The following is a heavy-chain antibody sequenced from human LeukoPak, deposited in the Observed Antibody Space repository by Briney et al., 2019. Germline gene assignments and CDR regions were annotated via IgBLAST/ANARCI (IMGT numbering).Heavy chain of an antibody. J-gene: IGHJ6*03. D-gene: IGHD3-10*01. CDR3: ARGRYYGSGSYYYYYYYYMDV. CDR1: GGSFSGYY. V-gene: IGHV4-34*01. Sequence: TSETLSLTCAVYGGSFSGYYWSWIRQPPGKGLEWIGEINHSGSTNYNPSLKSRVTISVDTSKNQFSLKLSSVTAADTAVYYCARGRYYGSGSYYYYYYYYMDVWGKGTTVTVSS. CDR2: INHSGST.